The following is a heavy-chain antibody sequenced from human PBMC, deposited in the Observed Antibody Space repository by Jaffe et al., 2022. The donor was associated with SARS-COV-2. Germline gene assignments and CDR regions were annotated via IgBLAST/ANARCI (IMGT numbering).Heavy chain of an antibody. Sequence: QVQLVESGGGVVQPGRSLRLSCAASGFTFSSYGMHWVRQAPGKGLEWVAVISYDGSNKYYADSVKGRFTISRDNSKNTLYLQMNSLRAEDTAVYYCAKDWDRWELAHPGDYWGQGTLVTVSS. CDR3: AKDWDRWELAHPGDY. D-gene: IGHD1-26*01. CDR2: ISYDGSNK. V-gene: IGHV3-30*18. J-gene: IGHJ4*02. CDR1: GFTFSSYG.